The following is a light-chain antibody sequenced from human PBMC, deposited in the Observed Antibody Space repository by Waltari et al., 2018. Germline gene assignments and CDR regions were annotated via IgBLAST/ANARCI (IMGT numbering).Light chain of an antibody. CDR2: EDN. CDR1: SRNTATNY. J-gene: IGLJ2*01. Sequence: FMLTQPHSVSESPGKTVTIPCTRRSRNTATNYVQWYQQRPGSAPTKVIYEDNQRPSVVPDRFSGSIDSSSNSASLIISGLKAEDEADYYCQSFDSSHVVFGGGTKLTVL. CDR3: QSFDSSHVV. V-gene: IGLV6-57*03.